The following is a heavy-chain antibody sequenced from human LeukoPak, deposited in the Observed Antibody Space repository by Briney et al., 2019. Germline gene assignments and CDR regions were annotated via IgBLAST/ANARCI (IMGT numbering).Heavy chain of an antibody. CDR2: IYHSGST. J-gene: IGHJ6*03. CDR3: ARSSSWYKNYYYMDV. Sequence: SETLSLTCTVSGYSISSGYYWGWIRQPPGKGLEWIGSIYHSGSTYYNPSLKSRVTISVDTSKNQFSLKLSSVTAADTAVYYCARSSSWYKNYYYMDVWGKGTTVTVSS. V-gene: IGHV4-38-2*02. D-gene: IGHD6-13*01. CDR1: GYSISSGYY.